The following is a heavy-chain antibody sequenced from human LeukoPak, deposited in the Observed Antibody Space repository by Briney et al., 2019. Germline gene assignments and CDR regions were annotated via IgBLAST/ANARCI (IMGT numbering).Heavy chain of an antibody. V-gene: IGHV3-23*03. CDR3: AKSGRHPDY. D-gene: IGHD6-6*01. Sequence: PGGSLRLSCAASGFTFSSYAMSWVRQAPGKGLEWVSVIYSGGSTYYADSVKGRFTISRDNSKNTLYLQMNSLRAEDTAVYYCAKSGRHPDYWGQGTLVTVSS. J-gene: IGHJ4*02. CDR2: IYSGGST. CDR1: GFTFSSYA.